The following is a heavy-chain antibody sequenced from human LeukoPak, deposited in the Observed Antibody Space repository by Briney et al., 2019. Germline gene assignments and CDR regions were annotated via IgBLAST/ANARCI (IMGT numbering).Heavy chain of an antibody. CDR1: GGSVSSDSYY. CDR3: ARGSSTATV. J-gene: IGHJ4*02. D-gene: IGHD6-6*01. V-gene: IGHV4-61*01. CDR2: IYYSGDT. Sequence: SGTLSLTCTVSGGSVSSDSYYWSWIRQPPGKGLEWIGYIYYSGDTNYNPSLKSRVTISVDTSKNQFSLKLNSLTAADTAVYYCARGSSTATVWGQGTLVTVSS.